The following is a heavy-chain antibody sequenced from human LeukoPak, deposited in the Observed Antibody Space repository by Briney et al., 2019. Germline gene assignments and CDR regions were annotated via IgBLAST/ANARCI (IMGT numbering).Heavy chain of an antibody. CDR3: AKSYFPYYYYGMDV. Sequence: GGSLRLSCAASGFSFSNYGLHWVRQAPGKGLEWVAVMWSDGTNKYYADSVKGRFTISRDNSKNTLYLQMNSLRAEDTAVYYCAKSYFPYYYYGMDVWGQGTTVTVSS. J-gene: IGHJ6*02. V-gene: IGHV3-33*06. CDR1: GFSFSNYG. D-gene: IGHD1-26*01. CDR2: MWSDGTNK.